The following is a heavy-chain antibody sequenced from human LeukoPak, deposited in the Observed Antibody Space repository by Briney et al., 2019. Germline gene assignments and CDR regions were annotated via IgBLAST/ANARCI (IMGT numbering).Heavy chain of an antibody. D-gene: IGHD6-13*01. CDR3: ARQQHLVSDY. CDR1: GGSISSYY. CDR2: IYYSGST. J-gene: IGHJ4*02. Sequence: SETLSLTCTVSGGSISSYYWSWVRQPPGKGLEWIGYIYYSGSTNYNPSLKSRVTISVDTSKNQFSLKLSSVTAADTAMYYCARQQHLVSDYWGQGTLVTVSS. V-gene: IGHV4-59*01.